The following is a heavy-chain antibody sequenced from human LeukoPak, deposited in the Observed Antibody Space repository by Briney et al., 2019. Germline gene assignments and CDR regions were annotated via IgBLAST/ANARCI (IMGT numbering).Heavy chain of an antibody. CDR3: ARGGHRQQQLDY. Sequence: GGSLRPSCAASGFTVSTNYMSWVRQAPGKGLEWVSVIYSGGSTSYAASVKGRFTISRDNSKNTLYLQMNSLRAEDTAVYYCARGGHRQQQLDYWGQGTLVTVSS. CDR1: GFTVSTNY. V-gene: IGHV3-53*01. D-gene: IGHD6-13*01. J-gene: IGHJ4*02. CDR2: IYSGGST.